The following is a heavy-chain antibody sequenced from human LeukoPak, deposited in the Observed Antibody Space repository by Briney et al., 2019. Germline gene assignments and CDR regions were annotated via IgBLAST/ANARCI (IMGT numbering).Heavy chain of an antibody. CDR3: VKSYNGYESKPDY. CDR1: GFTFSSYA. CDR2: ISNSGGRT. V-gene: IGHV3-23*01. J-gene: IGHJ4*02. D-gene: IGHD5-12*01. Sequence: GGSLRLSCAASGFTFSSYAMSWVRQAPGKGLEWVSSISNSGGRTFYTDSVKGRFTISRDNSKITLYLQMNSLRAEDTAVYYCVKSYNGYESKPDYWGQGTLVTVSS.